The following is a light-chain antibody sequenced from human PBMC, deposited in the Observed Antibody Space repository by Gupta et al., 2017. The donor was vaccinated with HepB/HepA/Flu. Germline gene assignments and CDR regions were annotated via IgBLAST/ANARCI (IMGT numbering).Light chain of an antibody. CDR3: QHGKSSPFT. V-gene: IGKV1-9*01. CDR1: QGISSY. J-gene: IGKJ5*01. CDR2: GAS. Sequence: DIQLTQSPSFLSASVGDRVTITCRASQGISSYLAWYQQKRGKAPNLLIYGASTVQSGVPSRFSGSGSGTEFTLTISSLQPEDFATYYCQHGKSSPFTFGQGTQLEIK.